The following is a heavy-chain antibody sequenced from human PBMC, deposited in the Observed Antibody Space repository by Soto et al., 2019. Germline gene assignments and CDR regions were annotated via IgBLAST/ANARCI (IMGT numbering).Heavy chain of an antibody. CDR3: AKDLGYGDSSPDY. V-gene: IGHV3-30*18. J-gene: IGHJ4*02. Sequence: QVQLVESGGGVVQPGRSLRLSCAASGFTFSSYGMHWVRQAPGKGLEWVAVISYDGSNKYYADSVKGRFTISIDNSKNTLYLQMNSLRAEDTDVYYCAKDLGYGDSSPDYWGQGTLVTVSS. CDR2: ISYDGSNK. CDR1: GFTFSSYG. D-gene: IGHD4-17*01.